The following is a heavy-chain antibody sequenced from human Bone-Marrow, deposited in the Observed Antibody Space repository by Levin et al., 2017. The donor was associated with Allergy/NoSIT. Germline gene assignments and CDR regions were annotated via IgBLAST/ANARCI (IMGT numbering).Heavy chain of an antibody. Sequence: AGGSLRLSCVGSGFTFSAYGMHWVRQAPGKGLEWVSVISSDGSREKFIDSVKGRFVISRDNAKNTLYLQMNSLRREDTGVYYCAKGASGATDYWGRGTQVTVSS. CDR1: GFTFSAYG. CDR2: ISSDGSRE. V-gene: IGHV3-30*18. D-gene: IGHD2-8*02. J-gene: IGHJ4*02. CDR3: AKGASGATDY.